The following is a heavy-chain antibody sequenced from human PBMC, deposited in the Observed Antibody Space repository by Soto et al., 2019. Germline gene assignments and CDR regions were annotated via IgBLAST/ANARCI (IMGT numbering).Heavy chain of an antibody. V-gene: IGHV3-7*01. CDR3: ARGGYSYGYYCDY. J-gene: IGHJ4*02. CDR1: GFTFRHYW. Sequence: EVQLVESGGGLVKPGGSLRLSCAASGFTFRHYWMTWVRQAPGKGLEWVANIKQDGSEKYYVDSVKGRFTFSRDNAKNSVYLQMNSLRAEDTAVYYCARGGYSYGYYCDYWGQGILVIVSS. D-gene: IGHD5-18*01. CDR2: IKQDGSEK.